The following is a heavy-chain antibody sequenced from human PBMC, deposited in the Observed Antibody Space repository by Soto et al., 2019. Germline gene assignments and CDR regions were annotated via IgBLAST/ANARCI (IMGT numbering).Heavy chain of an antibody. D-gene: IGHD3-10*01. Sequence: SETLSLTCTVSGGSISSSSYYWGWIRQPPGKGLEWIGSIYYSGSTYYNPSLKSRVTISVDTSKNRFSLKLSSVTAADTAVYYCASKAGSGSFSGEHWFDPWGQGTLVTVSS. J-gene: IGHJ5*02. CDR2: IYYSGST. V-gene: IGHV4-39*01. CDR3: ASKAGSGSFSGEHWFDP. CDR1: GGSISSSSYY.